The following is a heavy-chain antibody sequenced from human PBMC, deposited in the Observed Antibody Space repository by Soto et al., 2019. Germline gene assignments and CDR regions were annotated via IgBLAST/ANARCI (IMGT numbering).Heavy chain of an antibody. CDR2: INPGNSET. V-gene: IGHV5-51*01. D-gene: IGHD1-7*01. Sequence: PGESLKISCKASGYSFINYWIGWVRQMPGKGLEWMAIINPGNSETRYSPAFQGQVTISADKSVTTTYLQWDSLKASDSAMYFCARPDRNYVAPWGQGTLVTVSS. J-gene: IGHJ5*02. CDR1: GYSFINYW. CDR3: ARPDRNYVAP.